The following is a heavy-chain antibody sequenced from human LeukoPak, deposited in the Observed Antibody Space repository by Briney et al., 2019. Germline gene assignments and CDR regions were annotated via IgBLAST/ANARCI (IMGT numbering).Heavy chain of an antibody. V-gene: IGHV3-21*01. CDR3: ANHLACGSTSCPPFDD. D-gene: IGHD2-2*01. J-gene: IGHJ4*02. Sequence: AGGSLRLSCAASGFTFSSYSMSWVRQAPGKGLEWVSSISDNSYWIYYADSVEGRFIISRDNAKNSPYLQMNSLRAEDTAVYYCANHLACGSTSCPPFDDWGQGTLVTVSS. CDR2: ISDNSYWI. CDR1: GFTFSSYS.